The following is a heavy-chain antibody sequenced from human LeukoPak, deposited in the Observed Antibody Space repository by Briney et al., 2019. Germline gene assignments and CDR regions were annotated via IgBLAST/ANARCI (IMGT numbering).Heavy chain of an antibody. CDR3: AREHLTGDAFDY. J-gene: IGHJ4*02. CDR1: GFTFSSYG. Sequence: GRSLRLSCAASGFTFSSYGMHWVRQAPGKGLEWVAVIWYDGSNKYYADSVKGRSTISRDNSKNTLYLQMNSLRAEDTAVYYCAREHLTGDAFDYWGQGTLVTVSS. CDR2: IWYDGSNK. D-gene: IGHD7-27*01. V-gene: IGHV3-33*01.